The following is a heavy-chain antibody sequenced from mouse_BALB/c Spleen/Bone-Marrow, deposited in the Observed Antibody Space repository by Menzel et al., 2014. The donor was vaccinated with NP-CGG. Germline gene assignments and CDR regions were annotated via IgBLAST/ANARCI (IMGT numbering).Heavy chain of an antibody. J-gene: IGHJ2*01. D-gene: IGHD2-1*01. CDR3: TRKVYYGNPLDY. CDR1: GYSFTSYW. CDR2: IYPGNSDT. V-gene: IGHV1-5*01. Sequence: VQLKESGTVLARPGASVKMSCKASGYSFTSYWMHWVKQRPGQGLEWIGAIYPGNSDTSYNQKFKGKAKLTAVTSATTAYMELSSLTNEDSAVYFCTRKVYYGNPLDYWGQGTTLTVSS.